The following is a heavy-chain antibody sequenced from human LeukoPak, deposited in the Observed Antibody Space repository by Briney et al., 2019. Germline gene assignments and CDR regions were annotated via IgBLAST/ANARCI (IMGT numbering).Heavy chain of an antibody. V-gene: IGHV3-33*01. J-gene: IGHJ4*02. CDR2: IWYDGSNK. CDR1: GFTFSSYG. Sequence: HPGRSLRLSCAASGFTFSSYGMHWVRQAPGKGLEWVAVIWYDGSNKYYADSVKGRFTISRDNSKNTLYLQMNSLRAEDTAVYYCAREWLLLRGYFDYWGQGTLVTVSS. CDR3: AREWLLLRGYFDY. D-gene: IGHD3-22*01.